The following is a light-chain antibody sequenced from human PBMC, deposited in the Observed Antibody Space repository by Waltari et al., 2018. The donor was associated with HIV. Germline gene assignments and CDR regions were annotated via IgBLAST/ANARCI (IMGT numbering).Light chain of an antibody. J-gene: IGLJ1*01. Sequence: QSALTQPASVSGSPGQSITISCTGTSSDVGGYNYVSWYQQHPGKAPKLLISDVSNRTSGVSNRCSGSKSGNTASLTISGLQAEDEADYYCSSYTSSSTYYVFGTGTKVTVL. CDR2: DVS. V-gene: IGLV2-14*03. CDR3: SSYTSSSTYYV. CDR1: SSDVGGYNY.